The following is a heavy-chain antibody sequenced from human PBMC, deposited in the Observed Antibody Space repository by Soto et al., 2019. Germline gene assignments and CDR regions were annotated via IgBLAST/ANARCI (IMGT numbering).Heavy chain of an antibody. CDR3: ARTLCDYGDYSRTRHFDD. CDR2: ISSSSSYI. J-gene: IGHJ4*02. Sequence: GGSLRVSCAASGFTFSSYSMNWVRQAPGKGLEWVSSISSSSSYIYYADSVKGRFTISRDNAKSSLYLQMNSLRAEDTAVYYCARTLCDYGDYSRTRHFDDWGQGTLVTV. CDR1: GFTFSSYS. V-gene: IGHV3-21*01. D-gene: IGHD4-17*01.